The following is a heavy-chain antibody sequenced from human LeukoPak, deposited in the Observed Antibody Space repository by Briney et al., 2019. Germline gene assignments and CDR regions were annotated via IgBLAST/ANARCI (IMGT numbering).Heavy chain of an antibody. Sequence: PGGSLRLSCTASGFTFSGYSMNWIRQAPGKGLEWVAVISYDGSNKYYADSVKGRFTISRDNSKNTLYLQMNSLRAEDTAVYYCARSQHYYDSSGYVFDYWGQGTLVTASS. CDR2: ISYDGSNK. J-gene: IGHJ4*02. CDR3: ARSQHYYDSSGYVFDY. CDR1: GFTFSGYS. V-gene: IGHV3-30*03. D-gene: IGHD3-22*01.